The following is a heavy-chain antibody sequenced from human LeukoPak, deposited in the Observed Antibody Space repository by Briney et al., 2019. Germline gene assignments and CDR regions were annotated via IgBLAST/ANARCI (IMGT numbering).Heavy chain of an antibody. V-gene: IGHV3-30*18. CDR1: GFTFSSYA. Sequence: GGSLRLSCAASGFTFSSYAMSWVRQAPGKGPEWVAMIAYHGNTEYYGDSVKGRFTISRDNSKNTLYLQMDSLRAEDTAVYHCAKDWGSGGWYNYFDPWGQGTLVTVSS. CDR3: AKDWGSGGWYNYFDP. J-gene: IGHJ5*02. CDR2: IAYHGNTE. D-gene: IGHD6-19*01.